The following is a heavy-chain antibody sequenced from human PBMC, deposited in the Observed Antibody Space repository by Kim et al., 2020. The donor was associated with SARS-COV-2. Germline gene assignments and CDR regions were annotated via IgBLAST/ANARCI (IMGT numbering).Heavy chain of an antibody. D-gene: IGHD5-12*01. J-gene: IGHJ4*02. V-gene: IGHV3-53*01. CDR2: IYSGGST. CDR3: AREGLSSGDGWGFCY. Sequence: GGSLRLSCAASGFSVSHNNMAWVRQAPGKGLEWVSAIYSGGSTFHADSVGGRFTISRDNSRSTLYLQMNSLRADDTAVYYCAREGLSSGDGWGFCYRGQG. CDR1: GFSVSHNN.